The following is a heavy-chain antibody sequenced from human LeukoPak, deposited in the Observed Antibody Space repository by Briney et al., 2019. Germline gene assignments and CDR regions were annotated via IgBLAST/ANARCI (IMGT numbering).Heavy chain of an antibody. D-gene: IGHD6-19*01. CDR1: GSNFNDHY. CDR2: TRNKANSYTT. V-gene: IGHV3-72*01. Sequence: PGGSLRLSCSASGSNFNDHYMDWVRQAPGKGLEGVGRTRNKANSYTTEYAASVKGRFSISRDDSKNSLYLQMNSLKSEDTAVYYCVRAGSGWYDWGQGTLVTVSS. CDR3: VRAGSGWYD. J-gene: IGHJ4*02.